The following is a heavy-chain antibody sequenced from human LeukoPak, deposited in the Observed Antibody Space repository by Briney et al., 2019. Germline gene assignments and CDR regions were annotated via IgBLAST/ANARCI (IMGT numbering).Heavy chain of an antibody. J-gene: IGHJ3*02. V-gene: IGHV3-23*01. CDR3: AKVFSGGPNYDAFDI. Sequence: GGSLRLSCAASGFIFRTYGMNWVRQAPGKGLEWVSCISASGNSIYYADSVKGRFTISRDNSKNTLYLQMDSLRAEDTALYFCAKVFSGGPNYDAFDIWGQGTMVTVSS. CDR1: GFIFRTYG. CDR2: ISASGNSI. D-gene: IGHD6-25*01.